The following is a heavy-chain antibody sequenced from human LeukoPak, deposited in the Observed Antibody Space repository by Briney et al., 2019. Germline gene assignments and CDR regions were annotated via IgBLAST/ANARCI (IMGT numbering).Heavy chain of an antibody. D-gene: IGHD1-1*01. Sequence: SGGSLRLSCAASGFTFSSYAMSWARQAPGKGLEWVSAISGSGGSTYYADSVKGRFTISRDNSKNTLYLQMNSLRAEDTAVYYCAKDRAINWNDVEYFDLWGRGTLVTVSS. CDR1: GFTFSSYA. CDR2: ISGSGGST. J-gene: IGHJ2*01. CDR3: AKDRAINWNDVEYFDL. V-gene: IGHV3-23*01.